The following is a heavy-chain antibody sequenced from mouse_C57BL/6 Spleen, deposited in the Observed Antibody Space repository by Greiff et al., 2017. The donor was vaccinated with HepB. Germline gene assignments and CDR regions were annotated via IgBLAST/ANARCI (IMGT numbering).Heavy chain of an antibody. Sequence: VQLQQSGAELVMPGASVKLSCKASGYTFTSYWMHWVKQRPGQGLEWIGEIDPSDSYTNYNQKFKGKSTLTVDKSSSTAYMQLSSRTSEDSAVYYWARWVLLGTLLDYWGQGTTLTVSS. V-gene: IGHV1-69*01. D-gene: IGHD2-3*01. CDR1: GYTFTSYW. CDR3: ARWVLLGTLLDY. J-gene: IGHJ2*01. CDR2: IDPSDSYT.